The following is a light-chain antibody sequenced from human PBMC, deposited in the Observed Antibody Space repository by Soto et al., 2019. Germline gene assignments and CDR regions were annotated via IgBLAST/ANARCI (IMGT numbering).Light chain of an antibody. Sequence: DIQMTQSPSTLSGSVGDRVTITCRASQTISSWLAWYQRKPGKAPKLLIYKASTLKSGVPSRFSGSGSGTEFTLTISSLQPDDFATYYCQHYNSYSEAFDQGTKVELK. CDR2: KAS. CDR3: QHYNSYSEA. CDR1: QTISSW. V-gene: IGKV1-5*03. J-gene: IGKJ1*01.